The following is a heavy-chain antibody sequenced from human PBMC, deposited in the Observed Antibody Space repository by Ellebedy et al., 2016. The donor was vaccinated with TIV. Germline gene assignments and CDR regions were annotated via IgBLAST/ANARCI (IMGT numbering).Heavy chain of an antibody. CDR1: GFTFSNFN. J-gene: IGHJ6*02. V-gene: IGHV3-21*01. D-gene: IGHD6-13*01. CDR2: ISSRSNYI. CDR3: ARGDSTSWYRVVHYYYGVDV. Sequence: GESLKISCAASGFTFSNFNMNWVRQAPGKGLEWVSAISSRSNYIYYAVSVKGRFIISRDNAKNSLYLHMNSLRGEDTAVYYCARGDSTSWYRVVHYYYGVDVWGQGTTVTVSS.